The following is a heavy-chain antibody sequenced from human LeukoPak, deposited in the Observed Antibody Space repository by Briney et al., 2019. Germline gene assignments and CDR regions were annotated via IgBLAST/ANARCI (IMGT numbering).Heavy chain of an antibody. CDR1: GFTFSNYG. V-gene: IGHV3-30-3*01. CDR2: ISYDESKK. Sequence: GGSLRLSCAASGFTFSNYGIHWVRQAPGKGLEWVTVISYDESKKYYADSVKGRFTISRDNSKNTLYLQMNSLRAEDTAVYYCASRNYDILTGYAFSDYYYGMDVWGQGTTVTVSS. J-gene: IGHJ6*02. CDR3: ASRNYDILTGYAFSDYYYGMDV. D-gene: IGHD3-9*01.